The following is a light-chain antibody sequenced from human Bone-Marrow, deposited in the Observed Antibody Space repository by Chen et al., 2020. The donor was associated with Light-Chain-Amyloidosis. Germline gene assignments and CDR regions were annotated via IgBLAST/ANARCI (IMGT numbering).Light chain of an antibody. V-gene: IGLV3-1*01. J-gene: IGLJ2*01. CDR1: DLGDKF. Sequence: SYELTQPPSVSVSPGQTASITCSGDDLGDKFACWYQQKPGQSPILVVYQDSKRPSGIPERFSGSNSGNTATLTISGTQAMDEADYYCQAWDSGSSVVFGGGTKLTVL. CDR3: QAWDSGSSVV. CDR2: QDS.